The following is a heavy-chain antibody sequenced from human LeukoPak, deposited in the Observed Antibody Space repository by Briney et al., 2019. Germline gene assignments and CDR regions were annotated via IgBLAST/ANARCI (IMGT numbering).Heavy chain of an antibody. CDR3: AKEGGSGSYHYYGMDV. CDR2: ISWNSGSI. D-gene: IGHD3-10*01. Sequence: GGSLRLACAASGFTFDDYAMHWVRQAPGKGLEWVSGISWNSGSIGYADSVKGRFTISRDNAKNSLYLQMNSLRAEDTALYYCAKEGGSGSYHYYGMDVWGQGTTVTVSS. V-gene: IGHV3-9*01. J-gene: IGHJ6*02. CDR1: GFTFDDYA.